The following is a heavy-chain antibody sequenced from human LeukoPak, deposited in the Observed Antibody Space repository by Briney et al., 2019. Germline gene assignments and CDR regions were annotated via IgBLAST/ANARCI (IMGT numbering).Heavy chain of an antibody. CDR1: GGSFSDYC. J-gene: IGHJ4*02. D-gene: IGHD2-15*01. CDR3: ARGDRPCSGDRCYLGVFDY. CDR2: INHSGTT. V-gene: IGHV4-34*01. Sequence: SETLSLTCAVYGGSFSDYCWSWIRQPPGKGLEYIGEINHSGTTNYNPSLKSRVTMSVDTSKNQFSLKLSSVTAADTAVYYCARGDRPCSGDRCYLGVFDYWSQETLVTVSS.